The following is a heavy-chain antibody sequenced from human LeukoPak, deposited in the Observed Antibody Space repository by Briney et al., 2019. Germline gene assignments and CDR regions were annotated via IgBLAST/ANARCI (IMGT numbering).Heavy chain of an antibody. J-gene: IGHJ3*02. Sequence: SETLSLTCALYGGSFSGYYWSWIRQPPGKGLEWIGEINHSGSTNYNPSLKSRVTISVDTSKNQFSLKLSSVTAADTAVYYCARVPPGGSDAFDIWGQGTMVTVSS. D-gene: IGHD2-15*01. CDR2: INHSGST. CDR3: ARVPPGGSDAFDI. CDR1: GGSFSGYY. V-gene: IGHV4-34*01.